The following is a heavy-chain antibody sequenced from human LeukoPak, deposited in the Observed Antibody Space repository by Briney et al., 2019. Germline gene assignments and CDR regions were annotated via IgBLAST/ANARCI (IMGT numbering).Heavy chain of an antibody. Sequence: ASVKVSCKASGCTFTGYYMHWVRQAPGQGLEWMGWINPNSGGTNYAQKFQGRVTMTRDTSISTAYMELSRLRSDDTAVYYCATLDGGTGTTPYYYYGMDVWGQGTTVTVSS. CDR1: GCTFTGYY. J-gene: IGHJ6*02. CDR3: ATLDGGTGTTPYYYYGMDV. V-gene: IGHV1-2*02. CDR2: INPNSGGT. D-gene: IGHD1-7*01.